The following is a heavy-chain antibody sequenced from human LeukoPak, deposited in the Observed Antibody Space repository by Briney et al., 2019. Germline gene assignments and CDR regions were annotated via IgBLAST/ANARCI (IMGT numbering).Heavy chain of an antibody. D-gene: IGHD5-24*01. CDR1: GFTFSGYW. CDR2: IDQDGSEK. CDR3: ARHVGDGYNEISFDY. Sequence: GGSLRLSCAASGFTFSGYWMSWVRQAPGKGLEWVANIDQDGSEKYYVDSVKGRFTISKDNAKNSLFLQMNSLRVDDTAVYYCARHVGDGYNEISFDYWGQGTLVTVSS. J-gene: IGHJ4*02. V-gene: IGHV3-7*03.